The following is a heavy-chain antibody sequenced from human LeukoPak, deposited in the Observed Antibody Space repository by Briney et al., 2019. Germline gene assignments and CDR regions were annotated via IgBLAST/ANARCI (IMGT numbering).Heavy chain of an antibody. D-gene: IGHD3-22*01. CDR3: AREGTYYYDSSGYNALDY. Sequence: SETLSLTCAVSGGSISSSNWWSWVRQPPGKGLEWIGEIYHSGSTNYNPSLKSRVTISVDKSKNQFSLKLSSVTAADTAVYYCAREGTYYYDSSGYNALDYWGQGTLVTVSS. CDR1: GGSISSSNW. V-gene: IGHV4-4*02. CDR2: IYHSGST. J-gene: IGHJ4*02.